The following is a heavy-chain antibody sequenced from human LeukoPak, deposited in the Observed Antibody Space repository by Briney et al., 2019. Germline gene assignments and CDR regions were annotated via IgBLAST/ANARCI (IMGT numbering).Heavy chain of an antibody. V-gene: IGHV3-30-3*01. J-gene: IGHJ4*02. CDR1: GFIFSSYA. D-gene: IGHD6-19*01. Sequence: SGGSLRLSCAASGFIFSSYAMHWVRQAPGKGLEWVAIISYDGSDKHYADSAKGRLTISRDSSKSTLYQQMISLRTEDTAVYYCARADGSVAGPPSGHWGQGTLVTVSS. CDR3: ARADGSVAGPPSGH. CDR2: ISYDGSDK.